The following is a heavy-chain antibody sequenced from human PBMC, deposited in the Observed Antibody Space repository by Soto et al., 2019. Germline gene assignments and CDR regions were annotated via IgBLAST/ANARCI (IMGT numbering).Heavy chain of an antibody. CDR3: ARGGGRDDSSGKETYGMDV. CDR2: ISYDGSNK. V-gene: IGHV3-30-3*01. J-gene: IGHJ6*02. D-gene: IGHD3-22*01. Sequence: QVQLVESGGGVVQPGRSLRLSCAASGFTFSSYAMHWVRQAPGKGLEWVAVISYDGSNKYYADSVKGRFTISRDNSKNTLYLQMNSLRAEDTAVYYCARGGGRDDSSGKETYGMDVWGQGTTVTVSS. CDR1: GFTFSSYA.